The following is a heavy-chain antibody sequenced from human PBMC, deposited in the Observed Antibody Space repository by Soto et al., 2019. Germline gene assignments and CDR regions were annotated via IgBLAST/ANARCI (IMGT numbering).Heavy chain of an antibody. Sequence: TSETLSLTCTVSGDSVSSGSSHWNWIRQPPGKGLEWIGYIYSSGSTSYNPSLKSRVTISVDTSKNQFSLKLRSVTAADTAVYYCASLINAAFDFWGQGTLVTVSS. V-gene: IGHV4-61*01. J-gene: IGHJ4*02. D-gene: IGHD3-10*01. CDR1: GDSVSSGSSH. CDR3: ASLINAAFDF. CDR2: IYSSGST.